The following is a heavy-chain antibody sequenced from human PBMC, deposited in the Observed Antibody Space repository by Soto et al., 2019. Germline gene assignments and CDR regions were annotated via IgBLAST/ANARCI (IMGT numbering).Heavy chain of an antibody. V-gene: IGHV6-1*01. CDR3: ARGRSGVAVADFEY. D-gene: IGHD6-19*01. CDR1: GDSVSSNSAA. CDR2: TYYRSKWYY. J-gene: IGHJ4*02. Sequence: HTLSLTCAISGDSVSSNSAAWNWIRQSPSRGLEWLGRTYYRSKWYYDYAISVRSRAAINSDTSKNQFSLQLNSVTPEDTAVYYCARGRSGVAVADFEYWGQGVLVTVSS.